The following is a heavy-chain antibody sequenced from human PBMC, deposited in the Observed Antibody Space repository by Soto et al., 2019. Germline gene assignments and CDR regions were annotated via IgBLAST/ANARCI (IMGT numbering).Heavy chain of an antibody. CDR2: IYWDDDK. Sequence: QITLKESGPALVKPTQPLTLTRTFSGFSLSTSGVGVGWIRQPQGNALEWLALIYWDDDKPYSPSLKRRLTITNDTSKNQVVLTLNIMDPVDTATYYCAHTPADIVVVPAAIRWWFDPWGQGTLVTVSS. V-gene: IGHV2-5*02. J-gene: IGHJ5*02. CDR1: GFSLSTSGVG. D-gene: IGHD2-2*01. CDR3: AHTPADIVVVPAAIRWWFDP.